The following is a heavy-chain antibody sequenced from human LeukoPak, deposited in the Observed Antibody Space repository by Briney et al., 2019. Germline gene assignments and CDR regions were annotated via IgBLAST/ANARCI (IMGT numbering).Heavy chain of an antibody. CDR1: GFTFSSYA. CDR2: ISTNGGTT. V-gene: IGHV3-64*02. J-gene: IGHJ4*02. CDR3: ASAGTAARFDY. D-gene: IGHD6-6*01. Sequence: AGGSLRLSCAASGFTFSSYAMHWVRQAPGKGLEFVSTISTNGGTTYYADSVKGRFTISRDNSKNTLYLQMNSLRAEDTAVYYCASAGTAARFDYWGQGTLVTVSS.